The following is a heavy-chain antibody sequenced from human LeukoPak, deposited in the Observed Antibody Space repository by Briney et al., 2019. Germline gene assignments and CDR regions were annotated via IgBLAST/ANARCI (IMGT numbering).Heavy chain of an antibody. D-gene: IGHD5-18*01. CDR2: ISGSGGST. CDR1: RFTFSSYA. V-gene: IGHV3-23*01. Sequence: GGSLRLSCAASRFTFSSYAMSWVRQAPGKGLEWVSAISGSGGSTYYADSVKGRFTISRDNSKNTLYLQMNSLRAEDTAVYYCAKGDTAMVTGPYYYYYYGMDVWGQGTTVTVSS. J-gene: IGHJ6*02. CDR3: AKGDTAMVTGPYYYYYYGMDV.